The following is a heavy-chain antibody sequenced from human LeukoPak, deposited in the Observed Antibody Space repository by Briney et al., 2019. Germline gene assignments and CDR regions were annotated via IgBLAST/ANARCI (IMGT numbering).Heavy chain of an antibody. V-gene: IGHV3-23*01. J-gene: IGHJ4*02. CDR2: ISAGGST. CDR3: AKRSQYYYDSSGYYYQD. D-gene: IGHD3-22*01. Sequence: PGGSLRLSCAASGFTFSSYAMSWVRQAPGKGLEWVSAISAGGSTYYADSVKGRFTISRDNSKNTLYLQMNSLRAEDTGVYYCAKRSQYYYDSSGYYYQDWGQGTLVIVSS. CDR1: GFTFSSYA.